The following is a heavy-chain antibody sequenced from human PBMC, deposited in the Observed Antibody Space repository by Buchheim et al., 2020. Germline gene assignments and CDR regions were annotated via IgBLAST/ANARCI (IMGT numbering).Heavy chain of an antibody. Sequence: QVQLQESGPGLVKSSETLSLTCTVSSASISGYYWNWIRRPPGKGLEWIGYVYSTGSTNYNPSFKSRFSISLDTSKNQLPLTLKSVSAADTAVYYCARLSGLKALDHWGPGTL. V-gene: IGHV4-59*08. CDR1: SASISGYY. CDR3: ARLSGLKALDH. J-gene: IGHJ5*02. CDR2: VYSTGST.